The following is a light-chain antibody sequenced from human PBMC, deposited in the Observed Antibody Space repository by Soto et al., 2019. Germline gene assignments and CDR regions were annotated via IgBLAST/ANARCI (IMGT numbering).Light chain of an antibody. CDR2: VAS. CDR1: QSVGSD. CDR3: QQYGSSGT. Sequence: EIVMTQSPATLSVSPGERATLSCRASQSVGSDLAWYRQKPCRAPRLVSYVASIRATGIPDRFSGSGSGTDFTLTISRLEPEDFAVYYCQQYGSSGTFGQGTKVDIK. V-gene: IGKV3-20*01. J-gene: IGKJ1*01.